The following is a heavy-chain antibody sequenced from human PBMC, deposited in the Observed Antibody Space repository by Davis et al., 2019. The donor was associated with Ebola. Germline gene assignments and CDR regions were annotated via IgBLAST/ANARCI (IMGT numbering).Heavy chain of an antibody. CDR3: ARDGLAFAMPDS. V-gene: IGHV3-30*03. CDR1: GLTSSSYG. J-gene: IGHJ4*02. D-gene: IGHD2-2*01. CDR2: ISYDGSNK. Sequence: PGGSLRLSCAASGLTSSSYGMHWVRQAPGKGLEWVAVISYDGSNKHYRDSVKGRFSISRDSSKNTLYLQMNSLRTEDTAVYYCARDGLAFAMPDSWGQGTLVTVSS.